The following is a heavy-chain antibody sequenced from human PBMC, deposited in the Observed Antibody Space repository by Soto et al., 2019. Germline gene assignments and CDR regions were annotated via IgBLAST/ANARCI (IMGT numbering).Heavy chain of an antibody. Sequence: QVQLQQWGAGLLKPSETLSLTCAVYGGSFSGYYWSWIRQPPGKGLEWIGEINHSGSTNYNPSLKSRVTISVDPSKNQVSLKLSSVTAADTAVYYCASHMTTVTPYNWFDHWGQGTLVTVSS. CDR2: INHSGST. D-gene: IGHD4-17*01. J-gene: IGHJ5*02. V-gene: IGHV4-34*01. CDR1: GGSFSGYY. CDR3: ASHMTTVTPYNWFDH.